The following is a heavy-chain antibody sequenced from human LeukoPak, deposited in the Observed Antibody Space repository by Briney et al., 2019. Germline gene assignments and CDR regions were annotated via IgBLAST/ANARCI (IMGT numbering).Heavy chain of an antibody. D-gene: IGHD3-10*01. V-gene: IGHV1-8*01. Sequence: ASVKVSCKASGYTFTSYDINWVRQATGQGLEWMGWMNPNSGNTGYAQKFQGRVTMTRNTSISTAYMELSSLRSEDTAVYYCARGRPNYYGSGSYYSPIYNWFDPCGQGTLVTVSS. J-gene: IGHJ5*02. CDR3: ARGRPNYYGSGSYYSPIYNWFDP. CDR1: GYTFTSYD. CDR2: MNPNSGNT.